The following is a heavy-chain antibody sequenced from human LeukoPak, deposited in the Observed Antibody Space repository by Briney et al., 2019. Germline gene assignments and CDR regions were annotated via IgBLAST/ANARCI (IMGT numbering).Heavy chain of an antibody. V-gene: IGHV4-4*07. CDR2: MYTSGST. J-gene: IGHJ4*02. CDR3: ARIYSRGWSLDY. CDR1: GGSISSYY. D-gene: IGHD6-19*01. Sequence: SETLSLTCTVSGGSISSYYWTWLPQSAGKGLEWIGRMYTSGSTKYSPSFESRVTMSGDASKNQFSLRLNSVTAADTAIYYCARIYSRGWSLDYWGPGTLVTVSS.